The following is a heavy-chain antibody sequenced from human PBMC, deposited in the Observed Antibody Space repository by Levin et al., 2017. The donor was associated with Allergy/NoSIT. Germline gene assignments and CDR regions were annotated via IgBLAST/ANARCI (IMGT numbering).Heavy chain of an antibody. D-gene: IGHD1-26*01. CDR1: GYTLTELS. Sequence: GESLKISCKVSGYTLTELSMHWVRQAPGKGLEWMGGFDPEDGETIYAQKFQGRVTMTEDTSTDTAYMELSSLRSEDTAVYYCATGGFEWELLHYFDYWGQGTLVTVSS. J-gene: IGHJ4*02. CDR3: ATGGFEWELLHYFDY. V-gene: IGHV1-24*01. CDR2: FDPEDGET.